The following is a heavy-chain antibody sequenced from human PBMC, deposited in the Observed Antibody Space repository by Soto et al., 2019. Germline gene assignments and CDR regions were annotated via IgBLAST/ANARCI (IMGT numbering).Heavy chain of an antibody. D-gene: IGHD6-19*01. J-gene: IGHJ6*02. CDR2: IIPIFGTA. Sequence: ASVKVSCKASGGTFSRYAISWVRQAPGQGLEWMGGIIPIFGTANYAQKFQGRVTITADESTSTAYMELSSLRSEDTAVYYCARNQWLVRDYYYGMDVWGQGTTVTVAS. V-gene: IGHV1-69*13. CDR3: ARNQWLVRDYYYGMDV. CDR1: GGTFSRYA.